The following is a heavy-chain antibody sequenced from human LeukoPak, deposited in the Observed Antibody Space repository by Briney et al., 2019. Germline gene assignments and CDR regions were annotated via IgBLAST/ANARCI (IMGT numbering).Heavy chain of an antibody. V-gene: IGHV4-59*08. D-gene: IGHD6-13*01. CDR2: IYYSGTT. Sequence: SETLSLTCAVSGGSMSSHYWSWIRQPPGKGLEWIGYIYYSGTTNYNPSLKSRVTISVDTSKNQFSLKLNPVTAADTAVYYCARLGIAAAADFDYWGQGNLVTVSS. CDR1: GGSMSSHY. CDR3: ARLGIAAAADFDY. J-gene: IGHJ4*02.